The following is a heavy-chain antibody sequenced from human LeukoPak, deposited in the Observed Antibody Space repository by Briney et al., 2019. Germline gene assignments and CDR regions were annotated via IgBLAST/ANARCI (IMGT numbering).Heavy chain of an antibody. CDR1: GFTFSSYA. J-gene: IGHJ4*02. V-gene: IGHV3-23*01. D-gene: IGHD4-17*01. CDR2: ISGSGGST. CDR3: ATSPYGDYVDY. Sequence: GGSLRLSCAASGFTFSSYAMSWVRQAPGKGLEWVSAISGSGGSTYYADSVKGRFTISRDNSKNTLYLQMNSLTAEDTAVYYCATSPYGDYVDYWGQGTLVTASS.